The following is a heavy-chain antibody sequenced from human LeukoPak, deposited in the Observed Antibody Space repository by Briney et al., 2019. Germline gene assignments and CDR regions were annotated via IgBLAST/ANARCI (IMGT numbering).Heavy chain of an antibody. J-gene: IGHJ3*02. Sequence: GGSLRLSCAASRFTFSSYDMHWVRHATGKGLEWVSAIGTAGDTYYPGSVKGRFTISRENAKNSLYLQMNSLRAGDTAVYYCARAGGSWLFGAFDIWGQGTMVTVSS. CDR3: ARAGGSWLFGAFDI. D-gene: IGHD6-13*01. V-gene: IGHV3-13*01. CDR2: IGTAGDT. CDR1: RFTFSSYD.